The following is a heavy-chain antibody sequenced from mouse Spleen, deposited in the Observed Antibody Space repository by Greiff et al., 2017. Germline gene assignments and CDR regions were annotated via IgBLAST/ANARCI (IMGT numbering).Heavy chain of an antibody. V-gene: IGHV3-6*01. D-gene: IGHD2-14*01. Sequence: EVHLVESGPGLVKPSQSLSLTCSVTGYSITSGYYWNWIRQFPGNKLEWMGYISYDGSNNYNPSLKNRISITRDTSKNQFFLKLNSVTTEDTATYYCARYRYDNFDYWGQGTTLTVSS. CDR3: ARYRYDNFDY. CDR1: GYSITSGYY. J-gene: IGHJ2*01. CDR2: ISYDGSN.